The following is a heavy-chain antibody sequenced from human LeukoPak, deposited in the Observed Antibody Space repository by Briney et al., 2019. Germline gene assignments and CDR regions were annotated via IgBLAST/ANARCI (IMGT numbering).Heavy chain of an antibody. Sequence: ASVKVSCKASGYTFTGYYMHWVRQAPGQGLEWMGWINPNSGGTNYAQKFQGRVTMTTDTSTSTAYMELRSLRSDDTAVYYCARLYHYDSSGYPVDCWGQGTLVTVSS. CDR3: ARLYHYDSSGYPVDC. J-gene: IGHJ4*02. D-gene: IGHD3-22*01. V-gene: IGHV1-2*02. CDR2: INPNSGGT. CDR1: GYTFTGYY.